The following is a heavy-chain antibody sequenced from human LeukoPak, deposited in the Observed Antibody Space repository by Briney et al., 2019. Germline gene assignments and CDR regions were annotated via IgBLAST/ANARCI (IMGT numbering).Heavy chain of an antibody. CDR1: GFTVSSNY. D-gene: IGHD2-8*02. CDR3: ARGYCNGGDCYFAD. V-gene: IGHV3-21*01. Sequence: GGSLRLSCAASGFTVSSNYMSWVRQAPGKGLEWVSCISGSSTYIYYADSVKGRFTISRDNAKNSLYLQMSSLRAEDTAVYYCARGYCNGGDCYFADWGQGTLVTVSS. J-gene: IGHJ4*02. CDR2: ISGSSTYI.